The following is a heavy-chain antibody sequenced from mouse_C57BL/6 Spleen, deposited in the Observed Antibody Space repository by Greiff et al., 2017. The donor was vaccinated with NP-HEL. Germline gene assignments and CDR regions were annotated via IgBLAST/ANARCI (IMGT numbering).Heavy chain of an antibody. V-gene: IGHV3-6*01. D-gene: IGHD2-3*01. Sequence: EVKLEESGPGLVKPSQSLSLTCSVTGYSITSGYYWNWIRQFPGNKLEWMGYISYDGSNNYNPSLKNRISITRDTSKNQFFLKLNSVTTEDTATYYCARVDGYYAFAYWGQGTLVTVSA. CDR1: GYSITSGYY. CDR2: ISYDGSN. J-gene: IGHJ3*01. CDR3: ARVDGYYAFAY.